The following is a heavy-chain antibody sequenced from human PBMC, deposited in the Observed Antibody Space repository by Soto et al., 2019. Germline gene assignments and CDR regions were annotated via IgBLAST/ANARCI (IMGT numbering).Heavy chain of an antibody. CDR3: VRYDRINMKPYSPEGFHI. J-gene: IGHJ3*02. CDR2: VYYGGAIFYSGNI. V-gene: IGHV4-39*01. D-gene: IGHD3-3*02. CDR1: GDSISSSNSH. Sequence: SSETLSLTCTVSGDSISSSNSHWGWTRQPPGKGLEYIGSVYYGGAIFYSGNIYYNPSLKSRVTISVDTSKNQFSLRLSSVTAADTGVYYCVRYDRINMKPYSPEGFHIWGQGTMVTFSS.